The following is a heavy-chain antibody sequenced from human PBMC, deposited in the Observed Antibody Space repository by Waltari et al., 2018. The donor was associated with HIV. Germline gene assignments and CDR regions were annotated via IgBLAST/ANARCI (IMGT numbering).Heavy chain of an antibody. D-gene: IGHD5-18*01. CDR3: AKDLEDAAMVVEYCFDY. Sequence: QVQLVESGGGVVQPGRSLRLSCAASGFTFSSYGMHWVRQAPGKGLEWVAFISYAGSNKYYADSLKGRFPISRDNSKNPLYLQMNSLRAEDTAVYYCAKDLEDAAMVVEYCFDYWLQGTLVTVSS. CDR1: GFTFSSYG. CDR2: ISYAGSNK. J-gene: IGHJ4*02. V-gene: IGHV3-30*18.